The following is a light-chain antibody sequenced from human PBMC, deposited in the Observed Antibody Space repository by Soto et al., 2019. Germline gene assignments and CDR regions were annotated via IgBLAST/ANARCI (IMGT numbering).Light chain of an antibody. CDR3: CSYAGSSTSYV. CDR1: STEVGSYNL. Sequence: QSALTQPASVSGSPGQSITISCTGTSTEVGSYNLVSWYQQHPGKAPKLIIYEVTKRPSGVSNRFSGSKSGNTASPTISGLQAEDEADYYCCSYAGSSTSYVFGTGTKVTVL. CDR2: EVT. V-gene: IGLV2-23*02. J-gene: IGLJ1*01.